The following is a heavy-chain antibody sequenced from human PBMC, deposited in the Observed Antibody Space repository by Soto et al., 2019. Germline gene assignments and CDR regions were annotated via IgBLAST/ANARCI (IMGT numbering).Heavy chain of an antibody. CDR1: GGSISSSSYY. D-gene: IGHD3-9*01. CDR3: ARILRYFDWLPNVYGMDV. Sequence: PSETLSLTCTVSGGSISSSSYYWGWIRQPPGKGPEWIGSIYYSGSTYYNPSLKSRVTISVDTSKNQFSLKLSSVTAADTAVYYCARILRYFDWLPNVYGMDVWGQGTTVTVSS. V-gene: IGHV4-39*01. CDR2: IYYSGST. J-gene: IGHJ6*02.